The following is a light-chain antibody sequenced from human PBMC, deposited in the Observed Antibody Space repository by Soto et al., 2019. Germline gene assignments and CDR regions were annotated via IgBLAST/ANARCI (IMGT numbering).Light chain of an antibody. J-gene: IGKJ2*01. CDR3: QHYGSSPYT. CDR2: GAS. Sequence: ELVLTQSPDTLSLSPGERATLSCRASQSVGSSFLAWYQQKPGQAPRLLIYGASNRATGIPDRFSGRGSGTDFTLTISRLEPEDFAVFYCQHYGSSPYTFGQGTRLEIK. CDR1: QSVGSSF. V-gene: IGKV3-20*01.